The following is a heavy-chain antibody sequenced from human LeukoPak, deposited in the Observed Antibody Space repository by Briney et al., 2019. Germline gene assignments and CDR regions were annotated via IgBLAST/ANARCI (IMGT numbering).Heavy chain of an antibody. J-gene: IGHJ5*02. Sequence: PSETLSLTCAVSGGSISSSNWWSWFRQPPGKGLEWMGEIYHIGSTNYNPPLKSRVPISVDMSKTQFSLKLSSVTAADTAVYYCARDHGQNNWFDPWGQGTLVTVSS. V-gene: IGHV4-4*02. CDR1: GGSISSSNW. CDR2: IYHIGST. CDR3: ARDHGQNNWFDP.